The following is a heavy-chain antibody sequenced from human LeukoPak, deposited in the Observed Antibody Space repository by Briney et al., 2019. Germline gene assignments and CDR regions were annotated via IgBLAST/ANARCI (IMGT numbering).Heavy chain of an antibody. CDR3: ARGGLRVMVYRLYYMDV. J-gene: IGHJ6*03. D-gene: IGHD2-8*01. CDR2: INPNSGDS. CDR1: GYSFTGYY. Sequence: ASVKVSCKASGYSFTGYYMHWVRQAPGQGLEWMGWINPNSGDSKYAQKFQGRVTMTRDTSISTAYMELTRLRSDDTAVYYCARGGLRVMVYRLYYMDVWGKGTTVTVSS. V-gene: IGHV1-2*02.